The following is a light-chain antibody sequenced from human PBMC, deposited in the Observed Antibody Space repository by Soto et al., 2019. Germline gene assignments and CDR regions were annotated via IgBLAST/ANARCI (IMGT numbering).Light chain of an antibody. CDR2: AAS. J-gene: IGKJ1*01. V-gene: IGKV1-9*01. CDR1: QGISSY. CDR3: QQLNSYPRT. Sequence: DIQLTQSPSFPSASVGDRVTITCRASQGISSYLAWYQQKPGKAPKLMIYAASTLQSGVPSRFSGSGSGTEFTLTISSLQPEDFATYYCQQLNSYPRTLGQGTKVEIK.